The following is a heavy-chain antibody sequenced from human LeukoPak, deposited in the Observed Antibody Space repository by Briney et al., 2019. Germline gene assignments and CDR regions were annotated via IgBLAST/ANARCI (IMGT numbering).Heavy chain of an antibody. CDR3: ARAEGGTTPLFDY. Sequence: ASVKVSCKASGYTFTGYYMHRVRQAPGQGLEWMGWINPNSGGTNYAQKFQGWVTMTRDTSISTAYMELSRLRSDDTAVYYCARAEGGTTPLFDYWGQGTLVTVSS. CDR2: INPNSGGT. CDR1: GYTFTGYY. D-gene: IGHD2-2*01. V-gene: IGHV1-2*04. J-gene: IGHJ4*02.